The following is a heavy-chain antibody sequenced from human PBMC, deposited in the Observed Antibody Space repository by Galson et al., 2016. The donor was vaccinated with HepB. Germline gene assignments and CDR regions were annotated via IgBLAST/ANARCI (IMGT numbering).Heavy chain of an antibody. J-gene: IGHJ6*04. CDR3: AKDVPYSDHGPYHYFYGLDV. Sequence: SLRLSCAASGLTFSSYAMNWVRQAPGEGLEWASSISGSGGSTYYADPVKGRFTISRDNSKNRLYLQMNSLRAEDTAIYYCAKDVPYSDHGPYHYFYGLDVWGKGTTVTVSS. V-gene: IGHV3-23*01. CDR1: GLTFSSYA. CDR2: ISGSGGST. D-gene: IGHD2-2*01.